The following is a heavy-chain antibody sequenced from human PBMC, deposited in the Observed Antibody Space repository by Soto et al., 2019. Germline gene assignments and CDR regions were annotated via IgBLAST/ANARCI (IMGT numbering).Heavy chain of an antibody. CDR1: GYTLTSYG. Sequence: ASVKVSCKASGYTLTSYGISWVRQAPGQGFEWMGWISAYNGNTDYPQKLQGRVTMTTDTSTSTAYMELRSLRSDDTAVYYCAREGYCISTSCYASALDYWGQGTLVTVS. J-gene: IGHJ4*02. CDR2: ISAYNGNT. CDR3: AREGYCISTSCYASALDY. D-gene: IGHD2-2*01. V-gene: IGHV1-18*01.